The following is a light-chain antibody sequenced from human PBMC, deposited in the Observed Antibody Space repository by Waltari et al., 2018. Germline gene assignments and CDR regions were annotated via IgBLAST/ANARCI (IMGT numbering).Light chain of an antibody. CDR1: QSIGSS. CDR3: HLSSSLPFT. Sequence: EIVLTHSPDFQSVTPKEKVTITCRASQSIGSSLHWYQQKPDQSPKLLIKYASQSFSGVPSRFSGSGSGTDFTLIINSLEAEDAATYYCHLSSSLPFTFGPGTKVDIK. J-gene: IGKJ3*01. V-gene: IGKV6-21*01. CDR2: YAS.